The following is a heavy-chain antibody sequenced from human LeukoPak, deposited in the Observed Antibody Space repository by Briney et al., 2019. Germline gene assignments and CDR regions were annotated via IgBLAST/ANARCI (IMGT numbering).Heavy chain of an antibody. Sequence: GGSLRLSCAASGFTFSTYNMNWVRQAPGKGLEWVSSISSSSSYIFYADSVKGRFTISRDNAENSLFLQMNSLRAEDTAVYYCAVPPLSGSGSSRPLAGVDVWGQGTTVTVSS. J-gene: IGHJ6*02. CDR1: GFTFSTYN. CDR3: AVPPLSGSGSSRPLAGVDV. D-gene: IGHD3-10*01. CDR2: ISSSSSYI. V-gene: IGHV3-21*01.